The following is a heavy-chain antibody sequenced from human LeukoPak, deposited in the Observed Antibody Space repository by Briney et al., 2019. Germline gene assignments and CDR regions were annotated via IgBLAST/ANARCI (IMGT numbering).Heavy chain of an antibody. CDR3: AKAIWWSGGATDY. CDR1: GFTFSSYA. V-gene: IGHV3-23*01. D-gene: IGHD1-26*01. CDR2: ISGGGGST. J-gene: IGHJ4*02. Sequence: PGGSLRLSCAAFGFTFSSYAMSWVRQAPGKGLEWVSTISGGGGSTYYADSVKGRFTISRDNSKNTLYLQMNSLRAEDTAVYYCAKAIWWSGGATDYWGQGTLVTVSS.